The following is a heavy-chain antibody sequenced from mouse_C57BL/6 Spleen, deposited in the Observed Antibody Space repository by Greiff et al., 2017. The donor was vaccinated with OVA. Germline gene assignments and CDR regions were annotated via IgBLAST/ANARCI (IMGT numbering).Heavy chain of an antibody. J-gene: IGHJ3*01. D-gene: IGHD2-1*01. V-gene: IGHV14-3*01. Sequence: VQLKQSVAELVRPGASVKLSCTASGFNIKNTYMHWVKQRPEQGLEWIGRIDPANGNTKYAPKVQGKATITADTSSNTAYLQLSSLTSEDTAIYYCASNDYGNHDWFAYWGQGTLVTVSA. CDR2: IDPANGNT. CDR3: ASNDYGNHDWFAY. CDR1: GFNIKNTY.